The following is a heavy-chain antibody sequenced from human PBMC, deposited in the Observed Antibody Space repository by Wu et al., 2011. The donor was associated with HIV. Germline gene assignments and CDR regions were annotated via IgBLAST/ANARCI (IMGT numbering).Heavy chain of an antibody. D-gene: IGHD6-6*01. CDR1: GYTFTAYY. J-gene: IGHJ6*03. CDR3: ARDPYSSSFYYYYFMDV. CDR2: INPHSGGT. Sequence: QVQLVQSGAEVKKPGASVKVSCKASGYTFTAYYMHWLRQAPGQGLEWMGWINPHSGGTNSAQKFQGRVTMTRDTSITTAYMELSRLRSDDTAVYYCARDPYSSSFYYYYFMDVWGKGTTVTVSS. V-gene: IGHV1-2*02.